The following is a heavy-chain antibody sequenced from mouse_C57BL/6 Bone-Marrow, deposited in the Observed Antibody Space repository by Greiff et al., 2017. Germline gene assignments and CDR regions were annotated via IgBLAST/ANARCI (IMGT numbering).Heavy chain of an antibody. Sequence: QVQLQQSGPELVKPGASVKISCKASGYAFSSSWLNWVKQRPGKGLEWIGRIYPGDGDTNYNGKFKGKATLTADKSSSTAYMQLSSLTSEDSAVYCCARNGVYYYGSSYFDYWGQGTTLTVSS. CDR3: ARNGVYYYGSSYFDY. CDR2: IYPGDGDT. CDR1: GYAFSSSW. V-gene: IGHV1-82*01. D-gene: IGHD1-1*01. J-gene: IGHJ2*01.